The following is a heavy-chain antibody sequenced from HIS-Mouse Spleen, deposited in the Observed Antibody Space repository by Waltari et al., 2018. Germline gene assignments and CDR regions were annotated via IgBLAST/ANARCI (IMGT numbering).Heavy chain of an antibody. CDR1: GSTSTSYD. J-gene: IGHJ4*02. V-gene: IGHV1-8*01. D-gene: IGHD4-4*01. CDR3: ARGHDYSNYFDY. CDR2: MNPNSGNT. Sequence: QVQLVQSGAEVKKPGASVKVSCKASGSTSTSYDINWVRQATGQGLEWMGWMNPNSGNTGYAQKFQGRVTMTRNTSISTAYMELSSLRSEDTAVYYCARGHDYSNYFDYWGQGTLVTVSS.